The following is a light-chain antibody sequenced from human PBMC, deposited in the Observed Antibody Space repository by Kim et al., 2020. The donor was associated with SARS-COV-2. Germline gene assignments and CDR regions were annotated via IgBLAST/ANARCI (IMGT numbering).Light chain of an antibody. Sequence: ASGGDRVTITCQASHDISNYLNWYQQKPGKAPKLLIYDASNLETGVPSRFSGSGSGTDFTFTISSLQPEDIATYYCQQYYNLPITFGQGTQLEIK. J-gene: IGKJ5*01. V-gene: IGKV1-33*01. CDR2: DAS. CDR1: HDISNY. CDR3: QQYYNLPIT.